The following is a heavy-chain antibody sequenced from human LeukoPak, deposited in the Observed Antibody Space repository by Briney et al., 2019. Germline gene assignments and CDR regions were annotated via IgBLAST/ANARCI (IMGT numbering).Heavy chain of an antibody. CDR3: ARIGLSIAAHDAFDI. V-gene: IGHV5-51*01. J-gene: IGHJ3*02. CDR2: IYPGDSDT. D-gene: IGHD6-6*01. Sequence: GESLKISCQGSGYSFTNYWIGWVRQMPGKGLEWMGIIYPGDSDTRYSPSFQGQVTISVDTSISTAYLQWSSLKASDTAMYYCARIGLSIAAHDAFDIWGQGTMVTVSS. CDR1: GYSFTNYW.